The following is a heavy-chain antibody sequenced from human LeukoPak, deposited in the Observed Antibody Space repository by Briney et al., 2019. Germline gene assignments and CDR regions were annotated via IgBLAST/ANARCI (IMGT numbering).Heavy chain of an antibody. V-gene: IGHV1-8*03. J-gene: IGHJ4*02. CDR1: GYTFTSYD. D-gene: IGHD3-10*01. CDR3: ARVGRYGPGSSD. Sequence: ASVKVSCKASGYTFTSYDINWVRQATGQGLEWMGWMNPNSGNTGYAQKFQGRVTITRNTSISTAYMELSSLRSEDTAVYYCARVGRYGPGSSDWGQGTLVTVSS. CDR2: MNPNSGNT.